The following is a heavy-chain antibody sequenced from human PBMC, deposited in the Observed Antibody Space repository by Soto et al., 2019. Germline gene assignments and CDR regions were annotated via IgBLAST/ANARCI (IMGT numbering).Heavy chain of an antibody. Sequence: QVQLVQSGAEVKKPGASVKVSCKASGYTFTSYGISWVRQAPGQGLEWMGWISTYNGNTKYAQKLQGRVTMTTDTSTSRAYMELRSPRSGDTAVFYCAREMVRGVGSDYWGQGTLVTVSS. CDR1: GYTFTSYG. D-gene: IGHD3-10*01. J-gene: IGHJ4*02. V-gene: IGHV1-18*01. CDR2: ISTYNGNT. CDR3: AREMVRGVGSDY.